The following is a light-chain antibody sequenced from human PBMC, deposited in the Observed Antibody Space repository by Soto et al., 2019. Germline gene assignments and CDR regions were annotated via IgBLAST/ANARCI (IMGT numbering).Light chain of an antibody. Sequence: DIQMTQSPSSLSASVGDRVTITCRASQSISTSLIWYQQKPGKAPKLLIYATSSLQSGVPSRFSGNGSGTDFTLTISSLQPEYFATYCCQQSDSTPPETFGQVTKVETK. V-gene: IGKV1-39*01. CDR1: QSISTS. CDR3: QQSDSTPPET. J-gene: IGKJ1*01. CDR2: ATS.